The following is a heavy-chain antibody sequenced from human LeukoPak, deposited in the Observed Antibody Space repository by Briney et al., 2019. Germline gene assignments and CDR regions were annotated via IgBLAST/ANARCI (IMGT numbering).Heavy chain of an antibody. CDR1: GFTFSSYW. D-gene: IGHD2-2*02. Sequence: PGGSLRLSCAASGFTFSSYWMSGVRQARGKGREGGSVIYKGGRTYYPDAVTGRCTISKDNSKNTLYLQMNSLSAEDTAVYYCATLPSIVVVPAAIRRSSGWYGDFDYWGQGTLVTVSS. CDR3: ATLPSIVVVPAAIRRSSGWYGDFDY. CDR2: IYKGGRT. V-gene: IGHV3-66*01. J-gene: IGHJ4*02.